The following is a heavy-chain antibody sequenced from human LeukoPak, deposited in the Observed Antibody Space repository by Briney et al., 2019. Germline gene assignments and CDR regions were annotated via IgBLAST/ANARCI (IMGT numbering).Heavy chain of an antibody. CDR2: IYDSGTT. Sequence: AQTLSLTCTVYGVSITNCCWRWIRQPQRKGMEWIGYIYDSGTTKYNPCLNSRVTMSVDTSNNQFSLKVSSVTAEDTAVYFWARRRDGYNRLDSWGQGTLVIVSS. CDR3: ARRRDGYNRLDS. J-gene: IGHJ4*02. CDR1: GVSITNCC. V-gene: IGHV4-59*08. D-gene: IGHD5-24*01.